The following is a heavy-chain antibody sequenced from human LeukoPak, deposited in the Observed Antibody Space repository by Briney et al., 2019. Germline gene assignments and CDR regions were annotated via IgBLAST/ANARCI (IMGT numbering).Heavy chain of an antibody. Sequence: SETLSLTCTVSGGSISSYYWSWIRQPAGKGLEWIGRIYTSGSTNYNPSLKSRVTISVDKSKNQFSLKLSSVTAADTAVYYCVGGYYDSRGYPMGDFDYWGQGTLVTVSS. D-gene: IGHD3-22*01. CDR3: VGGYYDSRGYPMGDFDY. J-gene: IGHJ4*02. CDR2: IYTSGST. V-gene: IGHV4-4*07. CDR1: GGSISSYY.